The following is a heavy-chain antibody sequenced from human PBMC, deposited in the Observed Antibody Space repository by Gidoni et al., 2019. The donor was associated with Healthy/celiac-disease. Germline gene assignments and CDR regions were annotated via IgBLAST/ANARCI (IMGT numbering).Heavy chain of an antibody. J-gene: IGHJ5*02. D-gene: IGHD6-13*01. CDR2: ISGRGGNT. CDR1: GVPFRSYA. CDR3: AKDTYSSSWYNWFDP. Sequence: EVQLLESGGGLVQTGGSLRLSCAASGVPFRSYAMSWVRQAPGKGLEWVSAISGRGGNTYYADSVKGRFTISRDNTKNTLYLQNNSLRAEDTAVYYCAKDTYSSSWYNWFDPWGQGTLVTVSS. V-gene: IGHV3-23*01.